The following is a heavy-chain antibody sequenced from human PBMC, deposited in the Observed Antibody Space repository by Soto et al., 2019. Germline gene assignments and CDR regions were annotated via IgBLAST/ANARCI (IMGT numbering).Heavy chain of an antibody. J-gene: IGHJ4*02. V-gene: IGHV4-4*02. CDR3: AKLWYYDFWSGSRGDFDY. Sequence: SETLSLTCAVSSGSISSGNWWSWVRQPPGKGLEWIGEIYHSGSTNYNPSLKSRVTISVDKSKNQFSLKLSSVTAADTAVYYCAKLWYYDFWSGSRGDFDYWGQGTLVTVSS. D-gene: IGHD3-3*01. CDR1: SGSISSGNW. CDR2: IYHSGST.